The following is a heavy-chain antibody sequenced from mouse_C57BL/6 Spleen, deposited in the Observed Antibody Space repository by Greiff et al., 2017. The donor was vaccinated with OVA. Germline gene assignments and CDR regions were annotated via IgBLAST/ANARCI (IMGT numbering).Heavy chain of an antibody. CDR1: GYAFSSYW. CDR2: IYPGDGDT. D-gene: IGHD2-5*01. V-gene: IGHV1-80*01. J-gene: IGHJ1*03. CDR3: ARYYYSNYEDFDV. Sequence: QVQLKQSGAELVKPGASVKISCKASGYAFSSYWMNWVKQRPGKGLEWIRQIYPGDGDTNYNGKFKGKATLTADKSSSTAYMQLSSLTSEDSAVYFCARYYYSNYEDFDVWGTGTTVTVSS.